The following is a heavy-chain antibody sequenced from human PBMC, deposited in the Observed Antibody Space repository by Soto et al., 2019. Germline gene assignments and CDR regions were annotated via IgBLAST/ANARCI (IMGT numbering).Heavy chain of an antibody. D-gene: IGHD6-13*01. V-gene: IGHV3-23*01. CDR1: GFTFSSYA. J-gene: IGHJ4*02. Sequence: EVQLLDSGGGLVQPGGSLRLSCAASGFTFSSYAMNWVRQAPGKGLEWVSVISGSGDSTYYADSVKGRFTISRDNSKNTLDRRMNSLRAEDTAVYYCAMRGPGTYFDYWGQGTLGTVSS. CDR2: ISGSGDST. CDR3: AMRGPGTYFDY.